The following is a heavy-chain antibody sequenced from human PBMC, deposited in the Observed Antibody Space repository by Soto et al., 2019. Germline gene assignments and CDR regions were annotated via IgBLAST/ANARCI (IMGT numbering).Heavy chain of an antibody. CDR1: GFTFSSYS. CDR3: ARDRIEVAGQGYYYGMDV. V-gene: IGHV3-21*01. CDR2: ISSSSSYI. Sequence: GGSLRLSCAASGFTFSSYSMNWVRQAPGKGLEWVSSISSSSSYIYYADSVKGRFTISRDNAKNSLYLQMNSLRAEDTAVYYCARDRIEVAGQGYYYGMDVWGQGTTVTVSS. D-gene: IGHD6-19*01. J-gene: IGHJ6*02.